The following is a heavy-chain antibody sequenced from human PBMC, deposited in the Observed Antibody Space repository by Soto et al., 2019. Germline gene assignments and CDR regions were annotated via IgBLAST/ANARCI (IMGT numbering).Heavy chain of an antibody. CDR3: ARVGYCSGGSCPPYYFDY. D-gene: IGHD2-15*01. CDR2: IIPIFGTA. J-gene: IGHJ4*02. V-gene: IGHV1-69*13. Sequence: GASVKVSCKASGGTFSSYAISWVRQAPGQGLEWMGGIIPIFGTANYAQKFQGRVTITADESTSTAYMELSSLRSEDTAVYYCARVGYCSGGSCPPYYFDYWGQGTLVTVSS. CDR1: GGTFSSYA.